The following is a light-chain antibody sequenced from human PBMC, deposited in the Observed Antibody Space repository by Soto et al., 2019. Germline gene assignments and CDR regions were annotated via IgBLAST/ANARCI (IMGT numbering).Light chain of an antibody. CDR3: QQYYSFPLT. V-gene: IGKV1-5*01. J-gene: IGKJ5*01. CDR2: DSS. Sequence: DIQMTQSPSTLSASVGDSVTVTCRASQSISTWLAWYQQKPGRAPKLLIYDSSSLESGVPSRFSGSGSGTDFTLTISCLQSEDFATYYCQQYYSFPLTFGQGTRLEIK. CDR1: QSISTW.